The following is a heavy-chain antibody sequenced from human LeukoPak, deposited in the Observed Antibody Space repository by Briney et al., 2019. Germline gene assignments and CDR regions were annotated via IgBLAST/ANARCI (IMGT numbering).Heavy chain of an antibody. J-gene: IGHJ4*02. CDR3: ARENPSGYYNRPIDY. CDR1: GASISSYY. V-gene: IGHV4-59*01. D-gene: IGHD3-22*01. CDR2: IYYSGSI. Sequence: SETLSLICTVSGASISSYYWSWIRQPPGKGLGWIGDIYYSGSIKYNPSLKSRVTMSVDTSKNQFSLKLSSVTAADTAIYYCARENPSGYYNRPIDYWGQGTLVTVSS.